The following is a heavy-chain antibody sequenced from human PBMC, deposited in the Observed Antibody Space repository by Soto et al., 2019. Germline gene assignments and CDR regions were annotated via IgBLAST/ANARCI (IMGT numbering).Heavy chain of an antibody. CDR2: IIPIFGTA. V-gene: IGHV1-69*13. CDR3: ASGSYDPWYFDY. Sequence: SVKVSCKASGGTFSSYAISWVRQAPGQGLEWMGGIIPIFGTANYAQKFQGRVTITADESTSTAYMELSSLRSEDTAVYYCASGSYDPWYFDYWGQGTLVTVSS. J-gene: IGHJ4*02. D-gene: IGHD1-26*01. CDR1: GGTFSSYA.